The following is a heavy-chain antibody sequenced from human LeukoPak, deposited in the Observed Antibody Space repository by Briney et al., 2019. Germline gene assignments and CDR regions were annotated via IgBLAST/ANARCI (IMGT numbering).Heavy chain of an antibody. J-gene: IGHJ5*02. CDR1: GYTFTGYY. Sequence: ASVKVSCKASGYTFTGYYMHWVRQAPGQGLEWMGWINPNSGGTNYAQKFQGRVTMTRDTSISTAYMELSRLRSDDTAVYYCAREGLLLWFGELLMPGWFDPWDQGTLVTVSS. V-gene: IGHV1-2*02. CDR2: INPNSGGT. D-gene: IGHD3-10*01. CDR3: AREGLLLWFGELLMPGWFDP.